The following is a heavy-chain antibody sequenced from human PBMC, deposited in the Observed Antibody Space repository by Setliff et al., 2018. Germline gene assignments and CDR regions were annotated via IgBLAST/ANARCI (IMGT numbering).Heavy chain of an antibody. CDR1: GYTFTSYG. CDR2: ISAYNGNT. J-gene: IGHJ4*02. Sequence: ASVKVSCKVSGYTFTSYGISWVRQAPGQGLEWMGWISAYNGNTNYAQKLQGRVTMTTDTSTSTAYMELRSLRSDDTAVYYCARDLVGYCSGGSCYDWDYWGQGTLVTVSS. D-gene: IGHD2-15*01. V-gene: IGHV1-18*01. CDR3: ARDLVGYCSGGSCYDWDY.